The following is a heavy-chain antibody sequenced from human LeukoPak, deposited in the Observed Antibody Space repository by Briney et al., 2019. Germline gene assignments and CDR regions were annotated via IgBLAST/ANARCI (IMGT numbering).Heavy chain of an antibody. V-gene: IGHV4-39*01. Sequence: SETLSLTCTVSGGSISSSSYYWGWIRQPPGKGLEWIGSIYYSGSTYYNPSLKSRVTISVDTSKNQFSLQLSSVTPEDAAVYYCARGVAWFGGLLLDYWGQGTLVTVSS. D-gene: IGHD3-10*01. CDR3: ARGVAWFGGLLLDY. CDR2: IYYSGST. CDR1: GGSISSSSYY. J-gene: IGHJ4*02.